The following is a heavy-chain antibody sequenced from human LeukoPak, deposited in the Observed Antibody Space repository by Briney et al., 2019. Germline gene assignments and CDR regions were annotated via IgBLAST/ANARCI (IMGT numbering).Heavy chain of an antibody. V-gene: IGHV3-30*04. Sequence: GGSLRLSCAASGFTFSSYGVHWVRQAPGKGLEWVAVISNDGRNKNYADSVRGRFTISRDNSKNTLYLQMNSLRAEDTAVYYCAKDGNWNDGGSDYWGQGTLVTVSS. J-gene: IGHJ4*02. D-gene: IGHD1-1*01. CDR1: GFTFSSYG. CDR3: AKDGNWNDGGSDY. CDR2: ISNDGRNK.